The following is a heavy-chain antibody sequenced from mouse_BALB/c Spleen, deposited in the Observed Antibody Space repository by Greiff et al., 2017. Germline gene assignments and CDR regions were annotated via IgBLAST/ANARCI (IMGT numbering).Heavy chain of an antibody. CDR1: GFNIKDTY. Sequence: VQLKQSGAELVKPGASVKLSCTASGFNIKDTYMHWVKQRPEQGLEWIGRIDPANGNTKYDPKFQGKATITADTSSNTAYLQLSSLTSEDTAVYYCAPYYRYDGFAMDYWGQGTSVTVSS. J-gene: IGHJ4*01. CDR3: APYYRYDGFAMDY. CDR2: IDPANGNT. V-gene: IGHV14-3*02. D-gene: IGHD2-14*01.